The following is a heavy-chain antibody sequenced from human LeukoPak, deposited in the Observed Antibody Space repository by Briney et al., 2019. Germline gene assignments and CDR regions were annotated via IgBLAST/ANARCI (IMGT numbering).Heavy chain of an antibody. Sequence: SETLSLTCTVSGGSISSSSYYWGWIRQPPGKGLEWIGSIYYSGSTYYNPSLKSRVTISVDTSKNQFSLKLSSVTAADTAVYYCARERRYCSGGSCFEAFDYWGQGTLVTVSS. V-gene: IGHV4-39*07. CDR3: ARERRYCSGGSCFEAFDY. J-gene: IGHJ4*02. D-gene: IGHD2-15*01. CDR2: IYYSGST. CDR1: GGSISSSSYY.